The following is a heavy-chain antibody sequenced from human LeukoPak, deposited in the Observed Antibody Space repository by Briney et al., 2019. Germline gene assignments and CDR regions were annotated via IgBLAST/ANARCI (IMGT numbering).Heavy chain of an antibody. CDR2: FDPEDGET. V-gene: IGHV1-24*01. D-gene: IGHD3-9*01. CDR3: AREWWGYDVLTGDNWFDP. J-gene: IGHJ5*02. CDR1: GYTLTELS. Sequence: ASVKVSCKVSGYTLTELSMHWVRQAPEKGLEWMGGFDPEDGETFYAQKFQGRVTMTTDTSTNTAYIELRSLTSDDTAAYYCAREWWGYDVLTGDNWFDPWGQGTLVIVSS.